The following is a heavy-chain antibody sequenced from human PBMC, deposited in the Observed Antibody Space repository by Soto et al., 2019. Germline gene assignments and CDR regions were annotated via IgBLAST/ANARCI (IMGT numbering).Heavy chain of an antibody. J-gene: IGHJ5*02. Sequence: PGGSLRLSCAASGFTFSTYSIAWVRQTSGRGLEWVSTISGSGGTTYYADSVKGRFTVSRANSRNTLYLQMNSLRAEDTAIYYCAKYAGLSPGVRFNFDHCGQGVLVTVYS. D-gene: IGHD7-27*01. CDR2: ISGSGGTT. V-gene: IGHV3-23*01. CDR1: GFTFSTYS. CDR3: AKYAGLSPGVRFNFDH.